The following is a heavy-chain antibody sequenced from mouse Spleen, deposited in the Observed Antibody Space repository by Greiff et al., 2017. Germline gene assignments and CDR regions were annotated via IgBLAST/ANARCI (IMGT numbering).Heavy chain of an antibody. V-gene: IGHV1-7*01. J-gene: IGHJ3*01. D-gene: IGHD1-1*01. CDR3: ASYGSSTGFAY. CDR1: GYTFPTYW. CDR2: INPSSGYT. Sequence: VQLQQSGAELAKPGASVKLSCKASGYTFPTYWMPWVKQRPGQGLEWIGYINPSSGYTKYNQKFKDKATLTADKSSSTAYMQLSSLTYEDSAVYYCASYGSSTGFAYWGQGTLVTVSA.